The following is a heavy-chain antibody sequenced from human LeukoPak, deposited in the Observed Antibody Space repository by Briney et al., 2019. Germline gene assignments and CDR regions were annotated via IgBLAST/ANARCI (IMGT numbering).Heavy chain of an antibody. CDR3: ARDQTPGRRVSYYFDY. V-gene: IGHV3-7*01. J-gene: IGHJ4*02. D-gene: IGHD1-1*01. CDR2: IKQDGTDK. Sequence: GGSLRLSCTASGFTFSSSWMSWVRQAPGKGLEWVASIKQDGTDKCYVDSVKGRFTISRDNSKNTLYLQMNSLRAEDTAVYYCARDQTPGRRVSYYFDYWGQGTLVTVSS. CDR1: GFTFSSSW.